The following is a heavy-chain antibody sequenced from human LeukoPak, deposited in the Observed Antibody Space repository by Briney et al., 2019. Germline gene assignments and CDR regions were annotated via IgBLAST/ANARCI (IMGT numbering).Heavy chain of an antibody. D-gene: IGHD3-9*01. CDR3: ARDYTGYFP. J-gene: IGHJ5*02. Sequence: GGSLRLSCEASGFTFSSFWMSWVRQAPGKGLEWVANIKTDGSEKYYVDSVKGRFTISRDNAKNSLYLQMNSLRAEDTAVYYCARDYTGYFPWGQGTLVIVSS. CDR1: GFTFSSFW. CDR2: IKTDGSEK. V-gene: IGHV3-7*03.